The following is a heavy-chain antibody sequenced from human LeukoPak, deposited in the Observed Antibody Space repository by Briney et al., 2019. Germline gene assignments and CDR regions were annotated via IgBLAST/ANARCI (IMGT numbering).Heavy chain of an antibody. CDR2: ISAYNGNT. CDR3: ARWGPYYYGSAYYYYYGMDV. V-gene: IGHV1-18*01. Sequence: ASVKVSCKASGYTFTSYGISWVRQAPGQGLEWMGWISAYNGNTTYAQKLQGRVTMTTDTSTSTAYMELRSLRSDDTAVYYCARWGPYYYGSAYYYYYGMDVWGQGTTVTVSS. D-gene: IGHD3-10*01. CDR1: GYTFTSYG. J-gene: IGHJ6*02.